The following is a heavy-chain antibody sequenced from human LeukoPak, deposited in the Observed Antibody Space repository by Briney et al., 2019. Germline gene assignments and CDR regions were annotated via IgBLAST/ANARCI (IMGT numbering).Heavy chain of an antibody. V-gene: IGHV3-53*01. CDR2: IYSGGST. D-gene: IGHD6-19*01. J-gene: IGHJ4*02. CDR3: ARVQFIPGYSSGWYVDY. CDR1: GFTVSSNY. Sequence: GGSLRLSCAASGFTVSSNYMSWVRQAPGKGLEWVSVIYSGGSTYYADSVKGRFTISRDNSKNTLYLQMNSLRAEDTAVYYCARVQFIPGYSSGWYVDYWGQGTLVTVSS.